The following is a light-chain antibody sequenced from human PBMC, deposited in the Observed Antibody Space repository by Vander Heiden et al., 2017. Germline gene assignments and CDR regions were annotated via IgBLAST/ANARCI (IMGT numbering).Light chain of an antibody. CDR3: QSYDRSLSGYV. V-gene: IGLV1-40*01. Sequence: QSVLTQPPSVSGPPGQTVTISCTGSSSNIAAGYDVHWYQHLPGTAPQLLIHGNTNRPSGVPDRFSASKSGPSASLAITGLQAEDEADYYCQSYDRSLSGYVFGTGTKVTVL. CDR2: GNT. CDR1: SSNIAAGYD. J-gene: IGLJ1*01.